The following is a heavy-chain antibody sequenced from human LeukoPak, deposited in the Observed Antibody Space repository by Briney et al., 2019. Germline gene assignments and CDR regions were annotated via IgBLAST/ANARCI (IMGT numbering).Heavy chain of an antibody. V-gene: IGHV4-38-2*02. CDR1: GYSISSGYY. CDR3: ARVQGVWAFDI. D-gene: IGHD3-16*01. Sequence: SETLSLTCTVSGYSISSGYYWGWIRPPPGKGLEGIVRIYHSGSTYYNPSLKSRVTISVDTSKNQFSLKLSSVTAAETAVYYGARVQGVWAFDIWGQGTMVTVSS. J-gene: IGHJ3*02. CDR2: IYHSGST.